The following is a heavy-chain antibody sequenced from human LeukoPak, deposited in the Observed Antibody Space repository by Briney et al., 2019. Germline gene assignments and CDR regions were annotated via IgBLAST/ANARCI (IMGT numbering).Heavy chain of an antibody. Sequence: GGSLRHSCTASKFTFSHYGMQWVRQAPGKGLEWVAVISSDGSIKVYADSVKGRFTLSRDNSINTVDLQMNSLRAEDTAVYYCVKEYHSRGFRAYFDYWGQGTLVTVSS. CDR1: KFTFSHYG. V-gene: IGHV3-30*18. CDR2: ISSDGSIK. D-gene: IGHD5-24*01. J-gene: IGHJ4*02. CDR3: VKEYHSRGFRAYFDY.